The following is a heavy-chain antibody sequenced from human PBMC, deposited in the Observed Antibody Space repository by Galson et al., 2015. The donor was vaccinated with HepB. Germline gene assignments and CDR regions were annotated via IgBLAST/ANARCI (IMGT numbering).Heavy chain of an antibody. D-gene: IGHD3-22*01. CDR1: GGSFSGYY. Sequence: SETLSLTCAVYGGSFSGYYWSWIRQPPGKGLEWIGEINHSGSTNYNPSLKSRVTISVDTSKNQFSLKLSSVTAADTAVYYCARAEYYYDPFDYWGQGTLVTVSS. CDR3: ARAEYYYDPFDY. CDR2: INHSGST. J-gene: IGHJ4*02. V-gene: IGHV4-34*01.